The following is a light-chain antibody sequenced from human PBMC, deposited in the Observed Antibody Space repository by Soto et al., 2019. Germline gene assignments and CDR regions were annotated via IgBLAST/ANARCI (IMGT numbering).Light chain of an antibody. CDR2: AAS. CDR3: QQLNTYPVT. J-gene: IGKJ4*01. V-gene: IGKV1-9*01. Sequence: IQLSQSPSYLSASVGDSVTITCLASQGISRYLSWYQQKPGRAPKLLISAASTLQSGVPARFSGSGSGTDFTLSITSLQPEDFATYYCQQLNTYPVTFGGGTKVDIK. CDR1: QGISRY.